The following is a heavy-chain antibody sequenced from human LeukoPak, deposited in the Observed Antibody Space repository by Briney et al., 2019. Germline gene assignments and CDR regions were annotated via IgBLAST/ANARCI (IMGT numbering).Heavy chain of an antibody. J-gene: IGHJ4*02. CDR3: ARVQARYFDY. D-gene: IGHD3-9*01. CDR2: ISAYNGNT. Sequence: ASVKVSCKASGYTFTSYDINWVRQATGQGLEWMGWISAYNGNTNYAQKLQGRVTMTTDTSTSTAYMELRSLRSDDTAVYYCARVQARYFDYWGQGTLVTVSS. CDR1: GYTFTSYD. V-gene: IGHV1-18*01.